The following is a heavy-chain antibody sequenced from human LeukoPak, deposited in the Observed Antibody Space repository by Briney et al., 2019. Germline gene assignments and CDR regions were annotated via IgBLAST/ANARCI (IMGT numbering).Heavy chain of an antibody. Sequence: GGSLRLSCAASGFTFSSYSMNWVRQAPGKGLEWVSSISSSSSYIYYADSVKGRFTISRDNAKNSLYLQMNSLRAEDAAVYYCARDGGATFDYWGQGTLVTVSS. CDR2: ISSSSSYI. CDR3: ARDGGATFDY. J-gene: IGHJ4*02. CDR1: GFTFSSYS. D-gene: IGHD1-26*01. V-gene: IGHV3-21*01.